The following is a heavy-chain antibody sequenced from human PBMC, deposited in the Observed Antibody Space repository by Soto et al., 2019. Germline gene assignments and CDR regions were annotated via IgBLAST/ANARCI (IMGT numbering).Heavy chain of an antibody. CDR3: ARGGDLAFDP. V-gene: IGHV1-69*01. CDR2: IIPMFGTA. CDR1: GGTFSSYG. J-gene: IGHJ5*02. D-gene: IGHD6-25*01. Sequence: QVQLVQSGAEVKKPGSSVKVSCRASGGTFSSYGITWVRQAPGQGLEWMGGIIPMFGTANYAQKFQGRVTIKADESTSTAYMELTSLRSEDTAVYYCARGGDLAFDPWGQGTLVTVSS.